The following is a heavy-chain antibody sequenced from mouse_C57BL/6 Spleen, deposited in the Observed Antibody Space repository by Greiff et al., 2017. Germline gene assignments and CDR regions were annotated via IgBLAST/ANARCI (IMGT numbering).Heavy chain of an antibody. J-gene: IGHJ3*01. Sequence: EVQLQQSGAELVKPGASVKLSCTASGYTFKDYYMHWVKQRPEQGLEWIGRIDPEDGDTNYTAKFKGKATITADTSSNTAYLQLSSLTSEETAVYYWARDDYYAWFAYWGQGTLVTVYA. CDR2: IDPEDGDT. CDR3: ARDDYYAWFAY. D-gene: IGHD2-3*01. CDR1: GYTFKDYY. V-gene: IGHV14-2*01.